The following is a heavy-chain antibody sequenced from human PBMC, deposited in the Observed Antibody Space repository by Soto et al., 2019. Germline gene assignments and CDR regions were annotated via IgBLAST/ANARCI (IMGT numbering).Heavy chain of an antibody. CDR1: GFTFGDYA. CDR3: TRFDRFTEWLRSPTLAFDI. Sequence: PGGSLRLSCTASGFTFGDYAMSWFRQAPGKGLEWVGFIRSKAYGGTTEYAASVKGRFTISRDDSKSIAYLQMNSLKTEDTAVYYCTRFDRFTEWLRSPTLAFDIWGQGTMVTVSS. V-gene: IGHV3-49*03. D-gene: IGHD5-12*01. J-gene: IGHJ3*02. CDR2: IRSKAYGGTT.